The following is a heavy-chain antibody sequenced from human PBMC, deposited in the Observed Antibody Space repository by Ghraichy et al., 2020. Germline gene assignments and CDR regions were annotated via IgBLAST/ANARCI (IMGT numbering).Heavy chain of an antibody. CDR3: ARLERGDSYGYLDY. V-gene: IGHV3-21*01. Sequence: GGSLRLSCAASGFTFSSYSMNWVRQAPGKGLEWVSSISSSSSYIYYADSVKGRFTISRDNAKNSLYLQMNSLRAEDTAVYYCARLERGDSYGYLDYWGQGTRVTVSS. D-gene: IGHD5-18*01. CDR1: GFTFSSYS. J-gene: IGHJ4*02. CDR2: ISSSSSYI.